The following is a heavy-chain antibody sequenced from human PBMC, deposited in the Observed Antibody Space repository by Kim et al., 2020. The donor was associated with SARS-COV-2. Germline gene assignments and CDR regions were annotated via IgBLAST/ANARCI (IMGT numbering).Heavy chain of an antibody. Sequence: GGSLRLSCAASGFTFSSYGMHWVRQAPGKGLEWVAVISYDGSNKYYADSVKGRFTISRDNSKNTLYLQMNSLRAEDTAVYYCAKDGGPYGDSYYFDYWGQGTLVTVSS. D-gene: IGHD4-17*01. J-gene: IGHJ4*02. V-gene: IGHV3-30*18. CDR1: GFTFSSYG. CDR2: ISYDGSNK. CDR3: AKDGGPYGDSYYFDY.